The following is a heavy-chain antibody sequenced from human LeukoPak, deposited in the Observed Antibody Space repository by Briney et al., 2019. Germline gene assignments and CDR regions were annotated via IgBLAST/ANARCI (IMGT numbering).Heavy chain of an antibody. CDR1: GFTFSTYG. CDR3: ARVPGPIDY. CDR2: TFYDGSKS. Sequence: GGSLRLSCAASGFTFSTYGFHWVRQAPGKGLEWVAATFYDGSKSFYTDSVKGRFTISRDNAKNSLYLQMNSLRAEDTAVYYCARVPGPIDYWGQGTLVTVSS. V-gene: IGHV3-33*01. J-gene: IGHJ4*02.